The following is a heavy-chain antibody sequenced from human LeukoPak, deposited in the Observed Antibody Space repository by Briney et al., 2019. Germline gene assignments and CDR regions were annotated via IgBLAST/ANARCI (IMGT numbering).Heavy chain of an antibody. CDR3: AKEAEVGYCSGGSCYWIGDFFDY. V-gene: IGHV3-23*01. Sequence: GGSLRLSCAASGFTFSSYAMSWVRQAPGKGLEWVSAISGSGGSTYYADSVKGRFTISRDNSKNTLYLQMNSLRAEDTAVYYCAKEAEVGYCSGGSCYWIGDFFDYWGQGTLVTVSS. CDR1: GFTFSSYA. CDR2: ISGSGGST. J-gene: IGHJ4*02. D-gene: IGHD2-15*01.